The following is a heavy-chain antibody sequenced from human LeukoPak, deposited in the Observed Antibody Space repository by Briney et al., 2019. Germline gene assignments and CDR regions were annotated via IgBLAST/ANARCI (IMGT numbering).Heavy chain of an antibody. V-gene: IGHV4-59*08. D-gene: IGHD6-13*01. CDR2: IYYSGST. CDR1: GGSISSYY. CDR3: ARGRGYSSSPITP. J-gene: IGHJ5*02. Sequence: SETLSLTCTVSGGSISSYYWSWIRQPPGKGLEWIGYIYYSGSTNYNPSLKSRVTTSVDTSKNQFSLKLSSVTAADTAVYYCARGRGYSSSPITPWGQGTLVTVSS.